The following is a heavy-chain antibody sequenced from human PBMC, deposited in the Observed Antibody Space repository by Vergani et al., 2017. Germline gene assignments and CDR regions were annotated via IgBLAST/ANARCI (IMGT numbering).Heavy chain of an antibody. V-gene: IGHV3-30*03. D-gene: IGHD2-21*01. J-gene: IGHJ6*02. CDR1: GFTFSSYG. Sequence: QVQLVESGGGVVQPGRSLRLSCAASGFTFSSYGMHWVRQAPGKGLEWVAVISYDGSNKYYADSVKGRFTISRDNSKNTLYLQMNSLRAEDTAVYYCARDGRSRIRYYYYGMDVWGQGTTVTVSS. CDR3: ARDGRSRIRYYYYGMDV. CDR2: ISYDGSNK.